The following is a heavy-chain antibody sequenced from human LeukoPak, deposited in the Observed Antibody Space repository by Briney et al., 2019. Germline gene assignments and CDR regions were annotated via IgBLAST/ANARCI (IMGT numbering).Heavy chain of an antibody. CDR1: GYIFIDYE. V-gene: IGHV1-8*03. Sequence: GASVKVSCKAPGYIFIDYEINWVRQATGQGLEWMGWMNPKSGDTGYEQKFKGRVTITRDSSISTVYMELRSLRSEDTALYYCARGRYMDVWGKGTTVTVSS. CDR3: ARGRYMDV. J-gene: IGHJ6*03. CDR2: MNPKSGDT.